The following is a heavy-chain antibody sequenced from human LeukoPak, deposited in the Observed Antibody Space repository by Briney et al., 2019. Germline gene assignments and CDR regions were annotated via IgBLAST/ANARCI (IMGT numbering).Heavy chain of an antibody. CDR1: GFTFSNAW. Sequence: PGGSLRLSCAASGFTFSNAWMSWVRQAPGKGLEWVGRIKSKIDGGTTDYAAPVKGRFTISRDDSKNTLYLQMNSLKTEDTAVYYCTTVPLEPLGYYYMDVWGKGTTVTVSS. CDR3: TTVPLEPLGYYYMDV. J-gene: IGHJ6*03. D-gene: IGHD1-1*01. CDR2: IKSKIDGGTT. V-gene: IGHV3-15*01.